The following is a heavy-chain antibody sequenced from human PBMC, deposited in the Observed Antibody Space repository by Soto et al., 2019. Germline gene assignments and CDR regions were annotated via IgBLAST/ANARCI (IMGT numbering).Heavy chain of an antibody. CDR1: GGTFTSYA. CDR3: ARAITGTYSYGLLNY. CDR2: ISPFFGTA. V-gene: IGHV1-69*01. D-gene: IGHD5-18*01. Sequence: SSVKDTFKASGGTFTSYAISSVRQAPGQGLEWMGGISPFFGTANYAQKFQGRVTITADESTSTTYMELSSLRSEDTAVYYCARAITGTYSYGLLNYWGQGTLVTVSS. J-gene: IGHJ4*02.